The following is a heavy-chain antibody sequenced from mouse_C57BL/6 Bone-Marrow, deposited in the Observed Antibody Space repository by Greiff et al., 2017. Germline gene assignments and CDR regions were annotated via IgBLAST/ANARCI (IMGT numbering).Heavy chain of an antibody. D-gene: IGHD2-1*01. CDR3: ARGGYYVNPWFAY. J-gene: IGHJ3*01. CDR1: GYTFTDYY. Sequence: VQLQQSGAELVRPGASVKLSCKASGYTFTDYYINWVKQRPGQGLEWIARIYPGGGNTYYNEKFKGKATLSAEKSSSTAYMQLSSLTSEDSAVYFCARGGYYVNPWFAYWGQGTLVTVSA. CDR2: IYPGGGNT. V-gene: IGHV1-76*01.